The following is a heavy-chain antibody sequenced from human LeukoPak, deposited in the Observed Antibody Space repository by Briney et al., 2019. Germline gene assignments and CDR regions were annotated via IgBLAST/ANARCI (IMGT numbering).Heavy chain of an antibody. CDR2: SYTDGST. V-gene: IGHV4-61*02. D-gene: IGHD3-16*01. Sequence: PSQTLSLTCTVSGGSISSGSYYWSWIRQPAGKGLEWIGRSYTDGSTNYNPSLKSRVTISVDTSKNQFSLKLSSVTAADTAVYYCARVFGHRGYYYMDVWGKGTTVTVSS. CDR3: ARVFGHRGYYYMDV. CDR1: GGSISSGSYY. J-gene: IGHJ6*03.